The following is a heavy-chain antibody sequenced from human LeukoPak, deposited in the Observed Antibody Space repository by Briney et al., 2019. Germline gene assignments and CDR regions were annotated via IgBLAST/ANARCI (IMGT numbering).Heavy chain of an antibody. Sequence: PGRSLRLSCAASGFTFSSYGMHWVRLAPGKGLEWVTVISYDGSKQNYADSVKGRFTISRDNPKNTVYLQISSLRAENTAVYYCAKYYCAGVVVGPDAFDIWGQGTMVTVSS. CDR2: ISYDGSKQ. CDR1: GFTFSSYG. D-gene: IGHD2-15*01. J-gene: IGHJ3*02. CDR3: AKYYCAGVVVGPDAFDI. V-gene: IGHV3-30*18.